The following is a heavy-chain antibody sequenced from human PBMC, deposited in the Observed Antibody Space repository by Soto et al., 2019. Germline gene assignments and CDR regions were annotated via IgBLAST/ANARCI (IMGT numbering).Heavy chain of an antibody. CDR2: IKSKTDGGTT. V-gene: IGHV3-15*07. D-gene: IGHD2-2*01. CDR1: GFTFSNAW. CDR3: TTATYSSRTSCYFGYYYYGMDV. Sequence: EGQLVESGGGLVKPGGSLRLSCAASGFTFSNAWMNWVRQAPGKGLELVGRIKSKTDGGTTDYAAPVKGRFTISRDHSKNTLYLQMNRLKTEDTAVYYCTTATYSSRTSCYFGYYYYGMDVWGQVTTVTVSS. J-gene: IGHJ6*02.